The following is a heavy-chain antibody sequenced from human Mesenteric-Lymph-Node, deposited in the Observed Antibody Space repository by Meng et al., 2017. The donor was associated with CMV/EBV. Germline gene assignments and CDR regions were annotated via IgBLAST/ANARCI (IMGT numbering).Heavy chain of an antibody. CDR2: INRDGSTT. CDR3: ARDSDFWSGDDY. Sequence: GGSLRLSCAASGFTVTSNEMRWVRQAPGKGLEWVSRINRDGSTTSYADSVKGRFTISRDNAKNTLYLQMNSLRAEDTAVYYCARDSDFWSGDDYWGQGTLVTVSS. D-gene: IGHD3-3*01. V-gene: IGHV3-74*01. J-gene: IGHJ4*02. CDR1: GFTVTSNE.